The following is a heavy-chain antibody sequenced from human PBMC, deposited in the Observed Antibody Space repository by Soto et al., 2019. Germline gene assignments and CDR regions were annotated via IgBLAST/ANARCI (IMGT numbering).Heavy chain of an antibody. J-gene: IGHJ4*02. V-gene: IGHV1-18*01. CDR1: GYAFTTYG. CDR3: ARGRYGDY. D-gene: IGHD1-1*01. CDR2: ISAHNGNT. Sequence: QVHLVQSGAEVKKPGASVKVSCQGSGYAFTTYGITWVRQAPGQGLEWMGWISAHNGNTNYAQKLQGRVTVTRDTSTSTAYMELRSVRYDATAVYYCARGRYGDYWGQGALVPVSS.